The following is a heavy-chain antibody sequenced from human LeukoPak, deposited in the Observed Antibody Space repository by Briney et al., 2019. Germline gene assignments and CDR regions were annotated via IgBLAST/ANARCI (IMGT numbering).Heavy chain of an antibody. J-gene: IGHJ4*02. Sequence: GGSLRLSCAASGFTFSDYYMSWIRQAPGKGLEWVSYISSSSSYTNYADSVKGRFTISRDNAKNSLYLQMNSLRAEDTAVYYCARGLESYYGSGSYYNGSPDYWGQGTLVTVSS. CDR2: ISSSSSYT. V-gene: IGHV3-11*06. CDR1: GFTFSDYY. CDR3: ARGLESYYGSGSYYNGSPDY. D-gene: IGHD3-10*01.